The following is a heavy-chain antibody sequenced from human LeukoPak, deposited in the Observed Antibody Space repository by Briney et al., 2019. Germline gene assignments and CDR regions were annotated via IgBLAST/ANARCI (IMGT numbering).Heavy chain of an antibody. J-gene: IGHJ4*02. Sequence: SETLSLTCTVSGGSISPYYWSWIRQPPGRGLEWIGYIFYTGSGSTSHNPSLKSRVTISVDTSKNQFSLNLNSVTAADTAVYYCARHAVYAGSGWAFDFWGQGTLVTVFS. CDR3: ARHAVYAGSGWAFDF. D-gene: IGHD6-19*01. V-gene: IGHV4-59*08. CDR2: IFYTGSGST. CDR1: GGSISPYY.